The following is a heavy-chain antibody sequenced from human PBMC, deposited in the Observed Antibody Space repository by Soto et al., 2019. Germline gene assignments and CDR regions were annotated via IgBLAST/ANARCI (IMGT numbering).Heavy chain of an antibody. Sequence: EVQLLESGGGLVQPGGSLRLSCEASGFTFSTYAMTWVRQSPGKGLEWVSSVRDSGANTYYADSVKGRFTISRDNSKNTVYLQLHSLRGNDTALYYCARSRRTYGDYYDLWGQGTVVTVSS. CDR2: VRDSGANT. V-gene: IGHV3-23*01. CDR3: ARSRRTYGDYYDL. CDR1: GFTFSTYA. J-gene: IGHJ4*02. D-gene: IGHD4-17*01.